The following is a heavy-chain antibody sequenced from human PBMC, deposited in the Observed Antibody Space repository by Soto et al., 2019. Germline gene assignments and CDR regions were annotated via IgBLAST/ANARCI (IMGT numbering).Heavy chain of an antibody. J-gene: IGHJ4*02. D-gene: IGHD3-10*01. CDR3: ARGETYGSARDVFDH. CDR1: GYSFSTYG. V-gene: IGHV1-18*04. Sequence: QVLLVQSGAEVKKPVASVKVACKASGYSFSTYGVSWVRQAPGQGREWMGWLNTGDGNTAYAQKLQGRITLTTDTSTTAAYMELRSLRSDDTAIYYCARGETYGSARDVFDHWGQGNLVTVSS. CDR2: LNTGDGNT.